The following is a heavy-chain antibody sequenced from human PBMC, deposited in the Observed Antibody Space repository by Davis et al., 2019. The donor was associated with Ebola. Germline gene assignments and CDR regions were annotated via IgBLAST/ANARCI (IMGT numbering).Heavy chain of an antibody. CDR3: ARSGLSFGVVKYHYGMDV. CDR2: IRQDGREK. Sequence: GGSLRLSCAASGFTFSTYYITWVRQAPGKGLEWVASIRQDGREKFYVDSVKGRFTFSRDNGKNSLYLQMNSLRADDTAVYYCARSGLSFGVVKYHYGMDVWGKGTTVTVSS. J-gene: IGHJ6*04. CDR1: GFTFSTYY. V-gene: IGHV3-7*03. D-gene: IGHD3-3*01.